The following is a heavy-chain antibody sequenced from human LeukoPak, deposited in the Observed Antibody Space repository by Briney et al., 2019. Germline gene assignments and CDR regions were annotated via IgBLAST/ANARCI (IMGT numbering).Heavy chain of an antibody. CDR1: GFTFSGSA. Sequence: GGSLKLSCAASGFTFSGSAMHWVRQAHGKGLEWLGRIRSRANSYTTVYAAPVQGRFIISRDDSMNMAYLQMNSLRVEDTAAYYCTRHSDKYCSGAGCFHYNFYGLDVWGQGTTVTVSS. D-gene: IGHD2-15*01. CDR2: IRSRANSYTT. V-gene: IGHV3-73*01. CDR3: TRHSDKYCSGAGCFHYNFYGLDV. J-gene: IGHJ6*02.